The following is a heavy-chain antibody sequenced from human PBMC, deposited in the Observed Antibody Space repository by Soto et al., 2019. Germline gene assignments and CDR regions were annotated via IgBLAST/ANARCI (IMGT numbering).Heavy chain of an antibody. CDR1: GFTFSDHY. V-gene: IGHV3-72*01. CDR2: IRNKANSYSI. J-gene: IGHJ3*01. Sequence: EVQLVESGGGLVQPGGSLRLSCAASGFTFSDHYMDWVRQAPGKGLEWVGRIRNKANSYSIQYGASVKGIFIVSRVDSQNSLYLQMNNLKTEDTASYYCVRVRLSGPPAGKVVDFWGQGTMVTVSA. D-gene: IGHD3-10*01. CDR3: VRVRLSGPPAGKVVDF.